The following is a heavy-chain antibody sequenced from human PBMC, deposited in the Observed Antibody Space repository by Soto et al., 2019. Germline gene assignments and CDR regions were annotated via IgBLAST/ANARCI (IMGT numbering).Heavy chain of an antibody. Sequence: GGSLRLSCAASGFTFSNAWMSWVRQAPGKGLEWVGRIKSKTDGGTTDYAAPVKGRFTISRDDSKNTLYLQMNSLKTEDTAVYYCTTRITMVRGVIITWGGDYWGQGTLVTVSS. CDR3: TTRITMVRGVIITWGGDY. V-gene: IGHV3-15*01. J-gene: IGHJ4*02. D-gene: IGHD3-10*01. CDR2: IKSKTDGGTT. CDR1: GFTFSNAW.